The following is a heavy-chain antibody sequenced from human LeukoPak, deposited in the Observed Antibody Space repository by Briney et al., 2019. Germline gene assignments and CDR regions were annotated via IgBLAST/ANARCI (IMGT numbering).Heavy chain of an antibody. J-gene: IGHJ4*02. CDR2: INAGNGNT. D-gene: IGHD6-13*01. Sequence: ASVKVSCKASGYTFTSYAMHWVRQAPGQRLKWMGWINAGNGNTKYSQKFQGRVTITRDTSASTAYMELSSLRSEDTAVYYCARSEAAAGNFGYFDYWGQGTLVTVSS. CDR3: ARSEAAAGNFGYFDY. V-gene: IGHV1-3*01. CDR1: GYTFTSYA.